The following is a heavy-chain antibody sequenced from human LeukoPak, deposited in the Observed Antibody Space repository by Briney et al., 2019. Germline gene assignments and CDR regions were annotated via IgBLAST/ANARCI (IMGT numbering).Heavy chain of an antibody. CDR1: GGSISSYY. CDR2: IYYSGST. V-gene: IGHV4-59*01. Sequence: PSETLSLTCTVSGGSISSYYWSWIRQPPGKGLEWIGYIYYSGSTNYNPSLKGRVTISVDTSKNQFSLKLSSVTAADTAVYYCARDNYSSGYGDYWGQGTLVTVSS. CDR3: ARDNYSSGYGDY. J-gene: IGHJ4*02. D-gene: IGHD3-22*01.